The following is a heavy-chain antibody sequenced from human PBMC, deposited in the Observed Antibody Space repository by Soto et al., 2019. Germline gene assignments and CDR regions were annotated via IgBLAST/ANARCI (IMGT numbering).Heavy chain of an antibody. CDR3: ARDRIPTGMDV. J-gene: IGHJ6*02. CDR1: GFTVSSNY. V-gene: IGHV3-66*01. Sequence: EVQLVESGGGLVQPGGSLRLSCAASGFTVSSNYMSWVRQAPGKGLEWVSVIYNGGSTYYADSVKGRFTISRDNSKNTLYLQMNSLSAEDTAVYYCARDRIPTGMDVWGQGTTVTVSS. CDR2: IYNGGST.